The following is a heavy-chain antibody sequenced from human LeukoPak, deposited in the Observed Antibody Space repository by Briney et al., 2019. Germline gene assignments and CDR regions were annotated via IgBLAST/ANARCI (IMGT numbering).Heavy chain of an antibody. J-gene: IGHJ4*02. V-gene: IGHV3-30*18. CDR2: ISYDGSNG. Sequence: GGSLRLSCAASGFTFSNYGIHWVRQAPGKGLEWVAVISYDGSNGYYADSVKGRFTISRDNSKNTLYLQMNSLRAEDTAVYYCAKDRDYDILTGPHDYFDYWGQGTLVTVSS. CDR1: GFTFSNYG. D-gene: IGHD3-9*01. CDR3: AKDRDYDILTGPHDYFDY.